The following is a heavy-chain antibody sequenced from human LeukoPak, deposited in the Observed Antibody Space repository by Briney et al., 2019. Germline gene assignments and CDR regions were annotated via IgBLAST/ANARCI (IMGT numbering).Heavy chain of an antibody. Sequence: GGSLRLSCAASGFAFSDFYMSWVRQAPGKGLQWVAGISHDGSQKHYMDSMKGRFSTSRDNAKNSLYLQLSSLRAEDTAVYYCATLQNWRFDYWGQGALVAVSS. CDR2: ISHDGSQK. V-gene: IGHV3-7*03. J-gene: IGHJ4*02. CDR3: ATLQNWRFDY. D-gene: IGHD1-1*01. CDR1: GFAFSDFY.